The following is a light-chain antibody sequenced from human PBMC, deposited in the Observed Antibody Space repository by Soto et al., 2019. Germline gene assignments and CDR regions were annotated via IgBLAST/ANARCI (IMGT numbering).Light chain of an antibody. CDR2: DVS. CDR3: SSYTSSSLYV. V-gene: IGLV2-14*03. Sequence: SALTQPASVSGSPGQSITLSCTGTSSDVGGYDYVSWYQHHPGKAPKLMIYDVSNRPSGVSNRFSGSKSGNTASLTISGLQAEDEADYYCSSYTSSSLYVFGTGTKLTVL. J-gene: IGLJ1*01. CDR1: SSDVGGYDY.